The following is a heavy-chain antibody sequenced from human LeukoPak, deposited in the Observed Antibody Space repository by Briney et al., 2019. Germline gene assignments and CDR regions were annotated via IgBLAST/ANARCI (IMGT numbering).Heavy chain of an antibody. J-gene: IGHJ3*02. CDR3: ARHSHDSSFEDAFDI. Sequence: PSETLSLTCTVSGGSISSYYWSWIRQPPGKGLEWIGYIYYSGSTNYNPSLKSRVTISVDTSKNQFSLKLSSVTAADTAVYYCARHSHDSSFEDAFDIWGQGTMVTVSS. CDR2: IYYSGST. V-gene: IGHV4-59*01. CDR1: GGSISSYY. D-gene: IGHD3-22*01.